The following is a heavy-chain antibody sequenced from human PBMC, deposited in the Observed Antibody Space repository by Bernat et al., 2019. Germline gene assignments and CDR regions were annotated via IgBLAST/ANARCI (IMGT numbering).Heavy chain of an antibody. Sequence: QLQLQESGPGLVKPSETLSLTCTVSGGSISSSSYYWGWIRQPPGKGLEWIGSIYYSGSTYYNPSLKSRVTISVDTSKNQFSLKLSSVTAADTAVYYCAGPYSGYDLYYFDYWGQGTPVTVSS. D-gene: IGHD5-12*01. CDR3: AGPYSGYDLYYFDY. CDR1: GGSISSSSYY. CDR2: IYYSGST. V-gene: IGHV4-39*01. J-gene: IGHJ4*02.